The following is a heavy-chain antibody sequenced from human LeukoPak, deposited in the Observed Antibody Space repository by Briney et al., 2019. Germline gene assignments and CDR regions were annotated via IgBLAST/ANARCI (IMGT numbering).Heavy chain of an antibody. CDR2: INRNSGAT. J-gene: IGHJ4*02. V-gene: IGHV1-2*02. Sequence: GASVKVSCKASGYTFTGYYIHWVRQAPGQGLEWMGWINRNSGATNYAQKFQGRVTMTRDGSISTAYMQLSSLRSDDTAVYYRAYNQPGGNSLDYWGQGTLVTVSS. D-gene: IGHD4-23*01. CDR3: AYNQPGGNSLDY. CDR1: GYTFTGYY.